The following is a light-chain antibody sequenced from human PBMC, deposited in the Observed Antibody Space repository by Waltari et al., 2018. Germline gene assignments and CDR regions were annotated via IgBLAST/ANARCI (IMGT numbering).Light chain of an antibody. CDR3: QQYNSYGT. J-gene: IGKJ1*01. Sequence: DIQMTQSPSTLSASVGDRVTITCRASQSISSWLAWYQQKPGKAPKLLIYKASSLESWVPSRFSGSGSGTEFTLTISSLQPDDLATYYCQQYNSYGTFGQGTKVEIK. CDR2: KAS. CDR1: QSISSW. V-gene: IGKV1-5*03.